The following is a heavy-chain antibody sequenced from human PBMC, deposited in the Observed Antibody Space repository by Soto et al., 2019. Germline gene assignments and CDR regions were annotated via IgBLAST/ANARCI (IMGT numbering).Heavy chain of an antibody. CDR3: AKDSLAGSTWQLYHFDH. J-gene: IGHJ4*02. CDR1: GVNCISYA. CDR2: IAGHDAGA. Sequence: GGSLRLPCAASGVNCISYAMSWIRQPPGQGLQWVSTIAGHDAGADFAESVRGRFTIARDNSKNTLYLQMDSLRGEDTAIYYCAKDSLAGSTWQLYHFDHWRQGTLVTVTS. D-gene: IGHD2-15*01. V-gene: IGHV3-23*01.